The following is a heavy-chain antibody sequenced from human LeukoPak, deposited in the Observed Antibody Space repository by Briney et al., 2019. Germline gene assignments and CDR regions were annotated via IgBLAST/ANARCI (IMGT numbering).Heavy chain of an antibody. CDR3: ARDVHGDYGSGWFDP. CDR2: IMPLFGTA. J-gene: IGHJ5*02. CDR1: GGTFNNSA. V-gene: IGHV1-69*05. D-gene: IGHD4-17*01. Sequence: PGASVKVSCKTSGGTFNNSAISWVRQAPGQGLEWLGGIMPLFGTAGYAQKFQGRVTITKDESTRTVYLELTSLTSDDTAVYYCARDVHGDYGSGWFDPWGQGTLVSVSS.